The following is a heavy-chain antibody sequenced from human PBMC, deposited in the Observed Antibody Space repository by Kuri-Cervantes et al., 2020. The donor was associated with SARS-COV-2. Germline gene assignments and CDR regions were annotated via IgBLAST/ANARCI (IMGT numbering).Heavy chain of an antibody. J-gene: IGHJ3*02. CDR2: IDVGSGNT. Sequence: SVKVSCKASGFTFTSSAMQWVRQARGKRLEWIGWIDVGSGNTNYAQKFQDRVNITRDMSTSTAYMELSSLRSEDMAVYYCSAAPIDSFDIWGQGTMVTVSS. CDR1: GFTFTSSA. CDR3: SAAPIDSFDI. V-gene: IGHV1-58*02.